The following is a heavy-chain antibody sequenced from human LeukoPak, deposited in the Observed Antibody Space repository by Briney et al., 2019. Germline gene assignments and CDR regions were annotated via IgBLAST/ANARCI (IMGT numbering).Heavy chain of an antibody. V-gene: IGHV4-34*01. CDR1: GGSFSGYY. Sequence: PSETLSLTCAVYGGSFSGYYWSWNRQPPGKGLEWIGEINHSGSTNYNPSLKSRVTISVDTSKNQFSLKLSSVTAADTAVYYCARGRGYCSGGSCYHYYYYYYMDVWGKGTTVTVSS. D-gene: IGHD2-15*01. CDR2: INHSGST. CDR3: ARGRGYCSGGSCYHYYYYYYMDV. J-gene: IGHJ6*03.